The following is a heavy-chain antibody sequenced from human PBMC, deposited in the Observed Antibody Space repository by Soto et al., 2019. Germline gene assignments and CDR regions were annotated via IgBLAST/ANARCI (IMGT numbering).Heavy chain of an antibody. CDR2: ISYDGSNK. CDR3: ARDRRDMKVDLSVYYSGMAV. D-gene: IGHD3-22*01. V-gene: IGHV3-30-3*01. Sequence: SADRGIRLFTGKGLEWVAVISYDGSNKYYADSVKGRFTISRDNSKNTLYLQMNSLRAEDTAVYYCARDRRDMKVDLSVYYSGMAVWGQG. J-gene: IGHJ6*02. CDR1: SA.